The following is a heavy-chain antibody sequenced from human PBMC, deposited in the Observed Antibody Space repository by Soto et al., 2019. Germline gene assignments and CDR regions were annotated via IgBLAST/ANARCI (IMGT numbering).Heavy chain of an antibody. Sequence: DVQLLESGGDLVQPGGSLRLSCVASGFTYNTYAMSWVRQAPGKGLEWVSVISGSGGSTYYADSVKGRFTISRHNSKNTLYWEMNSLRAEDTAVYYCARNQGYCTATSCYDTGGFLEYGGQGTLVPVSS. CDR1: GFTYNTYA. J-gene: IGHJ4*02. V-gene: IGHV3-23*01. D-gene: IGHD2-2*01. CDR2: ISGSGGST. CDR3: ARNQGYCTATSCYDTGGFLEY.